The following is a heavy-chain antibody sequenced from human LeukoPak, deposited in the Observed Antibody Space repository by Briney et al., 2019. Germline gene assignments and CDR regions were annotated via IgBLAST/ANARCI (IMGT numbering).Heavy chain of an antibody. V-gene: IGHV3-73*01. CDR1: GFTFSGYA. CDR2: IRSKANSYAT. J-gene: IGHJ4*02. CDR3: TSPCGGDCYSGVGY. Sequence: AGGSLRLSCAASGFTFSGYAMHWVRQAPGKGLEWVGRIRSKANSYATAYAASVKVSFTSSRNDSKNTAYLQMNSLKTEDTAVYYCTSPCGGDCYSGVGYWGQGTLVTVSS. D-gene: IGHD2-21*02.